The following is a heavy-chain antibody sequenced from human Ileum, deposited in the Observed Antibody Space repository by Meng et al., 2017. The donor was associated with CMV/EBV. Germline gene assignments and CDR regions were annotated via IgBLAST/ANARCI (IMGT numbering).Heavy chain of an antibody. D-gene: IGHD2/OR15-2a*01. Sequence: SQTLSLTCAMSGDSFSTDGVAWNWIRQSPSRGLEWLGRTFYRSKWYNDYAVSMESRISINADTSTNQFSLQLNSVSPEDTAIYYCARGRHSTFDFWGQGTMVT. V-gene: IGHV6-1*01. CDR3: ARGRHSTFDF. CDR1: GDSFSTDGVA. CDR2: TFYRSKWYN. J-gene: IGHJ3*01.